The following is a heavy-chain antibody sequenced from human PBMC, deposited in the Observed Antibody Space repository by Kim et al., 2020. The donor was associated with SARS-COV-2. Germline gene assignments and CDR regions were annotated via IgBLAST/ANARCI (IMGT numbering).Heavy chain of an antibody. CDR1: GFTFSDKF. CDR2: ISSSRGYT. Sequence: GGSLRLSCAASGFTFSDKFMSWIRQAPGKGLEWVSYISSSRGYTNYADSVKGRFTISRDNAKNSLYLQMNSLRAEDTAVYYCVRVRTSSGEAFDFWGQGTMVTVSS. J-gene: IGHJ3*01. V-gene: IGHV3-11*05. D-gene: IGHD2-2*01. CDR3: VRVRTSSGEAFDF.